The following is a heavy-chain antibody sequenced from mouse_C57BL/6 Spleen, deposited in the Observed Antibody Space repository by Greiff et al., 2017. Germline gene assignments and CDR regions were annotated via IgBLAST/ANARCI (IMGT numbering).Heavy chain of an antibody. Sequence: VQLQQPGAELVMPGASVKLSCKASGYTFTSYWMNWVKQRPGQGLEWIGEIDPSDSYTNYNQKFKGKSTLTVDKSSSTAYMQLSSLTSDDSAVYYCALYYGSSYAYWGQGTLVTVSA. D-gene: IGHD1-1*01. CDR1: GYTFTSYW. J-gene: IGHJ3*01. V-gene: IGHV1-69*01. CDR2: IDPSDSYT. CDR3: ALYYGSSYAY.